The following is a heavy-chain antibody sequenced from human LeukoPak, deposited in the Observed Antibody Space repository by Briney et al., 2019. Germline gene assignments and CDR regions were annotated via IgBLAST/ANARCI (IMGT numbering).Heavy chain of an antibody. V-gene: IGHV4-4*07. J-gene: IGHJ6*02. CDR1: GGSISSYY. Sequence: SETLSLTCTVSGGSISSYYWSWIRQPAGKGLEWIGRIYTSGSTNYNPSLKSRVTMSVDTSKNQFSLKLSSVTAADTAVYYCARDLGYCSGGSCFPGYYYYGMDVWGQGTTVTVSS. CDR2: IYTSGST. D-gene: IGHD2-15*01. CDR3: ARDLGYCSGGSCFPGYYYYGMDV.